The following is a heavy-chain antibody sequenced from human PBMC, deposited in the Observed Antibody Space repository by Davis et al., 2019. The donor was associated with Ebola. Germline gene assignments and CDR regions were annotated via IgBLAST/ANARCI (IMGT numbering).Heavy chain of an antibody. J-gene: IGHJ6*04. CDR3: ARGTAGTDPTDYYYYGMDV. V-gene: IGHV7-4-1*02. D-gene: IGHD6-13*01. Sequence: ASVKVSCKASGYTFTSYAMNWVRQAPGQGLEWMGWINTNTGNPTYAQGFTGRFVFSLDTSVSTAYLQISSLKAEDTAVYYCARGTAGTDPTDYYYYGMDVWGKGTTVTVSS. CDR1: GYTFTSYA. CDR2: INTNTGNP.